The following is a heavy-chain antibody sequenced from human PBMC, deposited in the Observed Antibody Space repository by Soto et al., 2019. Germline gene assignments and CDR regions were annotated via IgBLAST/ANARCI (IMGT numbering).Heavy chain of an antibody. J-gene: IGHJ6*03. V-gene: IGHV3-66*01. CDR2: IYSGGST. CDR1: GFTVSSNY. D-gene: IGHD3-9*01. Sequence: EVQLVESGGGLVQPGGSLRLSCAASGFTVSSNYMSWVRQAPGKGLEWVSAIYSGGSTYYADSVKGRFTISRDNSKNTLYLQMNSLRAEDTAVYYCARERPYYDILGSYYYYYMDVWGKGTTVTVSS. CDR3: ARERPYYDILGSYYYYYMDV.